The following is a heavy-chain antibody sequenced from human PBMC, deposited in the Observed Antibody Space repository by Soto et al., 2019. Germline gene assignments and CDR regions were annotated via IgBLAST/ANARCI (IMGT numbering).Heavy chain of an antibody. D-gene: IGHD3-10*01. V-gene: IGHV3-53*02. Sequence: QLVETGGGLIQPGTXLXLXCXXSXXXVXRNYMTWVRQAPGKGLEWVSFVYSGGATFYADSVKGRFILSRDDSQNTMYLQMNNLRAEDTAVYYCARVPGRLWGRGTLVTVAS. CDR3: ARVPGRL. CDR2: VYSGGAT. CDR1: XXXVXRNY. J-gene: IGHJ4*02.